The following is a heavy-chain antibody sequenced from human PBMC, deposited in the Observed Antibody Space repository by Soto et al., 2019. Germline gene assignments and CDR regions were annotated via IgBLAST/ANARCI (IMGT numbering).Heavy chain of an antibody. Sequence: PGESLKISCNGSGYSFTSYWIGWVRQMPGKGLEWMGIIYPGDSDTRYSPSFQGQVTISADKSISTAYLQWSSLKASDTAMYYCASTSGVVVPAATHYYYYGMDVWGQGTTVTVSS. CDR3: ASTSGVVVPAATHYYYYGMDV. V-gene: IGHV5-51*01. D-gene: IGHD2-2*01. CDR1: GYSFTSYW. CDR2: IYPGDSDT. J-gene: IGHJ6*02.